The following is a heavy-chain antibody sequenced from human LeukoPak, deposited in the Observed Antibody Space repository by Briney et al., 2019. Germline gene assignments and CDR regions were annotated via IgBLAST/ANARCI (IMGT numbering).Heavy chain of an antibody. J-gene: IGHJ1*01. Sequence: PGGSLRLSCAGAGFTFSDAWMNWVRQAPGKELEWVGRIFTTGSTNYNPSLKSRVTMSIDTSKNQFSLKLTSVTAADTAVYYCARDGVPLTNLVARPFHPWGQGTLVIVSS. CDR2: IFTTGST. CDR1: GFTFSDAW. CDR3: ARDGVPLTNLVARPFHP. D-gene: IGHD1-14*01. V-gene: IGHV4-4*07.